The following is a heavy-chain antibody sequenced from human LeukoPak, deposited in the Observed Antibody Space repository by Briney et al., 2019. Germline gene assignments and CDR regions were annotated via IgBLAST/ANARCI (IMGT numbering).Heavy chain of an antibody. Sequence: PGGSLRLSCAASGFTFSSYGMHWVCQAPGKGLEWVAFIRYDGSNKYYADSVKGRFTISRDNSKNTLYLQMNSLRAEDTAVYYCAKDLLRYSGYDYSPPVGWFDPWGQGTLVTVSS. CDR1: GFTFSSYG. J-gene: IGHJ5*02. D-gene: IGHD5-12*01. CDR2: IRYDGSNK. V-gene: IGHV3-30*02. CDR3: AKDLLRYSGYDYSPPVGWFDP.